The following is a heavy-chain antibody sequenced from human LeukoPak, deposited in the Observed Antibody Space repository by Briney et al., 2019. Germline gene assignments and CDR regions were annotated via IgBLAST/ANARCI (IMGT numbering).Heavy chain of an antibody. D-gene: IGHD6-6*01. V-gene: IGHV4-34*01. CDR3: AKVYSSSSRDAFDV. CDR2: INHSGST. CDR1: GDSFSGYY. Sequence: SETLSLTCAVYGDSFSGYYWSWVRHSPGKGLEWIGEINHSGSTKYNSALKSRVTISVDTSKSQFSLRLSSVTAADTAVYYCAKVYSSSSRDAFDVWGQGTMVTVSS. J-gene: IGHJ3*01.